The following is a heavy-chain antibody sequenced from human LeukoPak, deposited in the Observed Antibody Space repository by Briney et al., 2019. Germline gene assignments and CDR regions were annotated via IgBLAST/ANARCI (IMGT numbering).Heavy chain of an antibody. J-gene: IGHJ3*02. CDR1: GFTFSSYG. CDR3: AKGERLLLWFGELLYHYDAFDI. CDR2: IRYDGSDK. D-gene: IGHD3-10*01. V-gene: IGHV3-30*02. Sequence: GGSLRLSCAASGFTFSSYGMHWVRQAPGKGLEWVAFIRYDGSDKYYADSVKGRFTISRDNSKNTLYLQMNSLRAEDTAVYYCAKGERLLLWFGELLYHYDAFDIWGQGTMVTVSS.